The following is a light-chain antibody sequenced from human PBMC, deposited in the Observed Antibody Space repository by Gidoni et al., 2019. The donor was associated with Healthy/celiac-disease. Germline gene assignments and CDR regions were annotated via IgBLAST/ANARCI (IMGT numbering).Light chain of an antibody. Sequence: DIQMTQSPSSLSASVGDRVTITCRASQSISSYLNWYQQKPGKAPKLLIYAASSLQSGVPSRFSGSGSGTDFTLTISSLQAEDLATYYCQQSYSTPPTFGQGTKVEIK. CDR2: AAS. CDR1: QSISSY. J-gene: IGKJ1*01. V-gene: IGKV1-39*01. CDR3: QQSYSTPPT.